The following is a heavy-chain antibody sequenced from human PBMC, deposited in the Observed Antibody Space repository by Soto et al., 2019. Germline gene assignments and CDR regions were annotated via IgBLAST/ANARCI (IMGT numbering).Heavy chain of an antibody. J-gene: IGHJ4*02. V-gene: IGHV1-18*01. D-gene: IGHD5-12*01. CDR3: ARDMDPAIVTTIEGLDY. CDR1: GYTFTSFG. CDR2: ISAYSGNT. Sequence: QVQLVQSGAEVKKPGASVRVSCKASGYTFTSFGFSWVRQAPGQGLEWMGWISAYSGNTNYAQKLQGRLTMTTDTSTSPADMERRSLRSDDTAVYYCARDMDPAIVTTIEGLDYWGQGSLVTVSS.